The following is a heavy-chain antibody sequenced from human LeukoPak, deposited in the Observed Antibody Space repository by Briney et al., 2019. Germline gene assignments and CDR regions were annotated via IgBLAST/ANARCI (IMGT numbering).Heavy chain of an antibody. CDR3: ARNPLQWLALYYFDY. D-gene: IGHD6-19*01. J-gene: IGHJ4*02. CDR1: GGSISSSSYY. Sequence: SETLSLTCTVSGGSISSSSYYWGWIRQPPGKGLEWIGSIYYSGSTYYNPSLKSRVTTSVDTSKNQFSLKLSSVTAADTAVYYCARNPLQWLALYYFDYWGQGTLVTVSS. CDR2: IYYSGST. V-gene: IGHV4-39*01.